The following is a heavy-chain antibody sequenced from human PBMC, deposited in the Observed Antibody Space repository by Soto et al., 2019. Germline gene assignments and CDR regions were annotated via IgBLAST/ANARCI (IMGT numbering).Heavy chain of an antibody. V-gene: IGHV3-23*01. CDR3: AKAAPLDYYYYYGMDV. J-gene: IGHJ6*02. CDR2: ISGSGGST. Sequence: GGSLRLSCAASGFTFSSYAMSWVRQAPWKGLEWVSAISGSGGSTYYADSVKGRFTISRDNSKNTLYLQMNSLRAEDTAVYYCAKAAPLDYYYYYGMDVWGQGTTVTVSS. CDR1: GFTFSSYA.